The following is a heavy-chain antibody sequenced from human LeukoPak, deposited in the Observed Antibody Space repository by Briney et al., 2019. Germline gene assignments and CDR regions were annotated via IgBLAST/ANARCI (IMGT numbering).Heavy chain of an antibody. V-gene: IGHV4-4*09. Sequence: SETLSLTCTVSGASISSYYWSWIRQPPGKGLEWVGYIYTSETTNFNPALRSRVTISIDTSKNQVSLRLSSVTAADTALYYCARHRSPSSLSFFDIWGQGMLVIVSS. CDR3: ARHRSPSSLSFFDI. CDR1: GASISSYY. D-gene: IGHD2-2*01. CDR2: IYTSETT. J-gene: IGHJ4*02.